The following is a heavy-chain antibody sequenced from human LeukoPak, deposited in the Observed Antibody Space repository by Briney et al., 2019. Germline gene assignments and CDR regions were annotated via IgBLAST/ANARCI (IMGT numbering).Heavy chain of an antibody. CDR2: VYYSGST. J-gene: IGHJ3*02. CDR3: ARSPGPLVPAAFDI. D-gene: IGHD3-10*01. CDR1: GGSISSSSYY. Sequence: SETLSLTCTVSGGSISSSSYYWGWIRQPPGKGLEWIGSVYYSGSTYYNPSLKSRVTISVDTSKNQFSLKLSSVTAADTAVYYCARSPGPLVPAAFDIWGQGTMVTVSS. V-gene: IGHV4-39*01.